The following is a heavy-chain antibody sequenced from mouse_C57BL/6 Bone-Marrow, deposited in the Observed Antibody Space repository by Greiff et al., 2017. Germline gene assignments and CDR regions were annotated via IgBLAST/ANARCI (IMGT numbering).Heavy chain of an antibody. D-gene: IGHD2-4*01. CDR1: GYTFTSYW. J-gene: IGHJ4*01. CDR2: IYPGNSDT. CDR3: TRDYDYVYAMDY. Sequence: EVHLVESGTVLARPGASVKMSCKTSGYTFTSYWMPWVKQRPGQGLEWIGAIYPGNSDTSYNQKFKGKAKLTAVTSASTAYMALSSLTNEDSAVYYCTRDYDYVYAMDYWGQGTSVTVSS. V-gene: IGHV1-5*01.